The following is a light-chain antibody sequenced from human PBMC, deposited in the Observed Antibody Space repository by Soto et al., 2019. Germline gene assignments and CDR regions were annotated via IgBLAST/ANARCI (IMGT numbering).Light chain of an antibody. CDR1: SSDVGGYNY. J-gene: IGLJ1*01. CDR3: CLYTSSSTRLYV. V-gene: IGLV2-14*01. Sequence: QSALTQPASVSGSPGQSITISCTGTSSDVGGYNYVSWYQQHPGKAPKLLIYDVSNRPSGVSNRFSASKSCNTASLTISGLQPEDADDYYCCLYTSSSTRLYVFGTGTKLTVL. CDR2: DVS.